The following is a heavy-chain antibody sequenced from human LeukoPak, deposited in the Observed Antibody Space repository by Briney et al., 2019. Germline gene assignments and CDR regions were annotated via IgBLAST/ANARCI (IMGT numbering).Heavy chain of an antibody. CDR3: ARDTGPGITVTD. CDR2: VSYDGNIR. D-gene: IGHD3-22*01. J-gene: IGHJ4*02. Sequence: PGGSLRLSCAASGFTFSSYAMSWVRQAPGKGLEWVAVVSYDGNIRYYADSVKGRFTISRDNSKNTLYLQMDSVRAEDTAIYNCARDTGPGITVTDWGQGTLVTVSS. CDR1: GFTFSSYA. V-gene: IGHV3-30*03.